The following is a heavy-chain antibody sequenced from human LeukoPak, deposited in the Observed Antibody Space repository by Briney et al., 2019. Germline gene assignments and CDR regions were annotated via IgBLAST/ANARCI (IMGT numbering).Heavy chain of an antibody. Sequence: GGSLRLSCAVSGFTFSSYGMHWVRQAPGKGLEWVAVIWYDGSNKYYADSVKGRFTISRDNSKNTLYLQMNSLRAEDTAVYYCARGYGDYVASGFHHWGQGTLVTVSS. CDR2: IWYDGSNK. V-gene: IGHV3-33*01. J-gene: IGHJ1*01. D-gene: IGHD4-17*01. CDR1: GFTFSSYG. CDR3: ARGYGDYVASGFHH.